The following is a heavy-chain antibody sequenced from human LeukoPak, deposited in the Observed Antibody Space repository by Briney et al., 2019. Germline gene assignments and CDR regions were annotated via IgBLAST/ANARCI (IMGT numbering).Heavy chain of an antibody. V-gene: IGHV3-66*01. CDR2: IYNGGST. Sequence: AESLRLTCAASGFTVSSNYMSWIRQPPGKGLEWVSVIYNGGSTYYADSLKSRFTISRDNSKNTLYLQLNTLTAEDTAVYYCARDRLQHVFDYWGQGTLVSVSS. D-gene: IGHD4-11*01. CDR1: GFTVSSNY. J-gene: IGHJ4*02. CDR3: ARDRLQHVFDY.